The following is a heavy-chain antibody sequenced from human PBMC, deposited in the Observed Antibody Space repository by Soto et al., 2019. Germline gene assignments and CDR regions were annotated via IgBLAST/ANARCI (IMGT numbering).Heavy chain of an antibody. Sequence: QVQLVESGGGVVQPGRSLRLSCAASGFTFSSYGMHWVRRAPGKGLEWVAVISYDGSNKYYADSVKGRFTISRDNSKNTLYLQMNSLRAEDTAVYYCAKDDAVTTPGMDVWGQGTTVTVSS. CDR3: AKDDAVTTPGMDV. CDR1: GFTFSSYG. D-gene: IGHD4-17*01. J-gene: IGHJ6*02. CDR2: ISYDGSNK. V-gene: IGHV3-30*18.